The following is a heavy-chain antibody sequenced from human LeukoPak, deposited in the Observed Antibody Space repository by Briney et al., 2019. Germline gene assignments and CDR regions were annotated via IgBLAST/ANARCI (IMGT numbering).Heavy chain of an antibody. CDR3: ATFPVAADDAFDI. CDR1: GFTFGDYA. Sequence: GGSLRLSCTASGFTFGDYAMSWVRQAPGKGLEWVGFIRSKAYGGTTEYAASVKGRFTISRDDSKSIAYLQMNSLKTEDTAVYYCATFPVAADDAFDIWGQGTMVTVSS. CDR2: IRSKAYGGTT. D-gene: IGHD1-26*01. V-gene: IGHV3-49*04. J-gene: IGHJ3*02.